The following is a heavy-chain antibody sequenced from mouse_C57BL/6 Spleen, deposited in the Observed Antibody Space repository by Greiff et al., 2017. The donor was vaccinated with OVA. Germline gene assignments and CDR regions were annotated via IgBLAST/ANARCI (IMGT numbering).Heavy chain of an antibody. CDR3: AIAYNNYGGYAMEY. CDR1: GYSITSGYS. D-gene: IGHD2-5*01. J-gene: IGHJ4*01. CDR2: ITYDGSN. V-gene: IGHV3-6*01. Sequence: VQLQQSGPGLVKPSQSLSLTCYVTGYSITSGYSCTWIRQFPGNKLEWMSSITYDGSNNYNPTFKNQTSITHDTSTNHVYLKLSSVTTEDTATYYCAIAYNNYGGYAMEYWGQGTSVTVSS.